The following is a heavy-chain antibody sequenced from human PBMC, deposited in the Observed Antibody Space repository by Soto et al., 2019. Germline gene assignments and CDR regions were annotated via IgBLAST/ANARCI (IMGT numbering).Heavy chain of an antibody. Sequence: QVQLQESGPGLVRPSETLSLTCTVSGDSITNYQWSCIRQSPEKGLEWIGYIFNSGNTVYNTSVKSRVTISADSSRNQFSLKLTSVTAADTAIYYCAGDIRSGSYRFDYWGQGALVTVFS. CDR2: IFNSGNT. J-gene: IGHJ4*02. CDR1: GDSITNYQ. V-gene: IGHV4-4*09. D-gene: IGHD1-26*01. CDR3: AGDIRSGSYRFDY.